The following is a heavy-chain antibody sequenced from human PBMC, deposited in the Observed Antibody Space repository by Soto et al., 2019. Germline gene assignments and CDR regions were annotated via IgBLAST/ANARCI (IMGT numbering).Heavy chain of an antibody. D-gene: IGHD3-10*01. V-gene: IGHV4-39*07. CDR1: GDSISKSGHY. CDR2: IDYRGST. Sequence: PSETLSLTCTVSGDSISKSGHYWGWIRQPPGKALEWIGGIDYRGSTYYNPSLKSRVTISVDTSKNQFSLKLSSVTAAETAVYYCARSSQPSYYYGSGKYWFDPWGQGTMVTVSS. J-gene: IGHJ5*02. CDR3: ARSSQPSYYYGSGKYWFDP.